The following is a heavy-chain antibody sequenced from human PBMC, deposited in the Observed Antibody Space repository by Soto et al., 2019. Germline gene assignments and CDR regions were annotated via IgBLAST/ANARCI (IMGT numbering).Heavy chain of an antibody. CDR3: ARDPVDTAMARFDY. J-gene: IGHJ4*02. CDR1: GYTFTGYY. CDR2: TNPNSGGT. V-gene: IGHV1-2*02. D-gene: IGHD5-18*01. Sequence: ASVKVSCKASGYTFTGYYMHWVRQAPGQGLEWMGWTNPNSGGTNYAQKFQGRVTMTRDTSISTAYMELSRLRSDDTAVYYCARDPVDTAMARFDYWGQGTLVTVSS.